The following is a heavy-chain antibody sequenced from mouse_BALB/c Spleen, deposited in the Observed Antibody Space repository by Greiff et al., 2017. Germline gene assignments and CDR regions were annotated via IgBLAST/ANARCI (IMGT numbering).Heavy chain of an antibody. Sequence: QVQLKQPGAELVMPGASVKMSCKASGYTFTDYWMHWVKQRPGQGLEWIGAIDTSDSYTSYNQKFKGKATLTVDESSSTAYMQLSSLTSEDSAVYYCARSDDYFDYWGQGTTLTVSS. CDR3: ARSDDYFDY. J-gene: IGHJ2*01. V-gene: IGHV1-69*01. CDR2: IDTSDSYT. CDR1: GYTFTDYW.